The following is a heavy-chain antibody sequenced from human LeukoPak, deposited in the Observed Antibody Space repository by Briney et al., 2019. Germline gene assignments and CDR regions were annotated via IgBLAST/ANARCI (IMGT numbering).Heavy chain of an antibody. J-gene: IGHJ5*02. V-gene: IGHV3-15*01. CDR1: GFTFSNAW. CDR3: TTDDDFWSGGLS. Sequence: PGGSLRLSCAASGFTFSNAWMSWVRQAPGKGLEWVGRIKSKNDGGTTDYAAPVKGRFTISRDDSENTLFLQMNSLKTEDTAVYYCTTDDDFWSGGLSWGQGTLVTVSS. D-gene: IGHD3-3*01. CDR2: IKSKNDGGTT.